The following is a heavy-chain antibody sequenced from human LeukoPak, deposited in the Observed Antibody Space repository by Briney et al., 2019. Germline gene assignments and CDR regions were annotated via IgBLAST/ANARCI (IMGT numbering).Heavy chain of an antibody. CDR2: ISAYNGNT. J-gene: IGHJ4*02. V-gene: IGHV1-18*01. D-gene: IGHD3-16*02. Sequence: ASVKVSCKASGYTFTSYGISWVRQAPGQGLEWMGWISAYNGNTNYAQKLQGRVTMTTDTSTSTAYMELRSPRSDDTAVYYCARANYDYVWGSYRPFDYWGQGTLVTVSS. CDR1: GYTFTSYG. CDR3: ARANYDYVWGSYRPFDY.